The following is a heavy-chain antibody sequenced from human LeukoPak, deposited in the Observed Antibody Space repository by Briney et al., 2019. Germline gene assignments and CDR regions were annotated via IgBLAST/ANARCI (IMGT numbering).Heavy chain of an antibody. V-gene: IGHV3-33*01. CDR2: IWYDGSNK. J-gene: IGHJ5*02. CDR1: GFTFSSYG. CDR3: ARLYGTYPGWFDP. Sequence: PGGSLRLSCAASGFTFSSYGMHWVRQAPGKGLEWVAVIWYDGSNKYYADSVKGRFTISRDNSKNTLYLQMNSLRAEDTAVYYCARLYGTYPGWFDPWGQGTLATVSS. D-gene: IGHD4-17*01.